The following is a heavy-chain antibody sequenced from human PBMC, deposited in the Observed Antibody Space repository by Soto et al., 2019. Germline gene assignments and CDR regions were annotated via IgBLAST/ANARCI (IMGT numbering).Heavy chain of an antibody. CDR3: ARPSKMYTSSSCGMDV. Sequence: EVQLVESGGGLVQPGGSLRLSCAASGFTFSSYSMNWVRQAPGKGLQWVSYISGSGSTTYYADSVRGRFTISRDNAKNSLYLQMNSLRDEDTAVYYCARPSKMYTSSSCGMDVWGQGTTVTVSS. D-gene: IGHD6-6*01. J-gene: IGHJ6*02. CDR1: GFTFSSYS. CDR2: ISGSGSTT. V-gene: IGHV3-48*02.